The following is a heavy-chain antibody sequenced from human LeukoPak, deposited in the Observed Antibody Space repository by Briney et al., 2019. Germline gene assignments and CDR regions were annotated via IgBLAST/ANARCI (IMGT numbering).Heavy chain of an antibody. J-gene: IGHJ4*02. D-gene: IGHD5-12*01. V-gene: IGHV4-34*01. Sequence: SETVSLTCAVYGGSFSGYYWSWIRQPPGKGLEWIGEINHSGSTNYNPSLKSRVTISVDTSKNQFSLKLSSVTAADTAVYYCARNMMWNIVATPFDYWGQGTLVTVSS. CDR3: ARNMMWNIVATPFDY. CDR2: INHSGST. CDR1: GGSFSGYY.